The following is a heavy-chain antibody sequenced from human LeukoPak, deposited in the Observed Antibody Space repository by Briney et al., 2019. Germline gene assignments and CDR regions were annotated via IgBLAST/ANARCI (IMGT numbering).Heavy chain of an antibody. V-gene: IGHV1-18*01. CDR2: ISGSNGNT. J-gene: IGHJ4*02. CDR3: ARSGRGTYYYFDL. D-gene: IGHD5-12*01. Sequence: ASVKVSCKASSYPFTRYGISWVRQAPGQGLERMGWISGSNGNTNYAQKFLGRVTMTADTSTSTAYMELRSLTSDDTAMYYCARSGRGTYYYFDLWDQGTLVTVSS. CDR1: SYPFTRYG.